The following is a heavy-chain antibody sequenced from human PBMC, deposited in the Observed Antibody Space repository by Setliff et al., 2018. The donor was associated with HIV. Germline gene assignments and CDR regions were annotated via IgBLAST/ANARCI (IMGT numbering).Heavy chain of an antibody. CDR2: IYTSGSA. Sequence: LSLTCTVSGDSINYKYWSWIRQPAGKGMEWIGRIYTSGSANYNPSLKSRVTMSVDTSKNQFSLKLTSVTAADTAVYYCARELMWRGALHYFYYMDVWGEGTTVTVSS. D-gene: IGHD1-26*01. CDR1: GDSINYKY. J-gene: IGHJ6*03. CDR3: ARELMWRGALHYFYYMDV. V-gene: IGHV4-4*07.